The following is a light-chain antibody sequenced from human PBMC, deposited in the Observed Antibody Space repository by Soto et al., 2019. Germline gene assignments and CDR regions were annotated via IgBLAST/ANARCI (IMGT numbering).Light chain of an antibody. CDR1: QSVDNRY. V-gene: IGKV3-20*01. CDR2: DAS. J-gene: IGKJ1*01. CDR3: QQYGSSRT. Sequence: EIVLTQSPGTLSLSPGERATLSCRASQSVDNRYLAWYQQKPGQAPRLLIYDASSRATGIPDRFTGSGSGTDFTLTISRLESADFAVYYCQQYGSSRTFGQGTKVEIK.